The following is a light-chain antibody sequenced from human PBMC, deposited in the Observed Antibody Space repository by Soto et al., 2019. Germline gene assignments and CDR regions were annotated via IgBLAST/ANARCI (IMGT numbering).Light chain of an antibody. CDR1: QSISSW. CDR2: KAS. V-gene: IGKV1-5*03. CDR3: QHYNSYSEA. Sequence: DIQMTQSPSTLSPSVGDRVTITCRASQSISSWLAWYQQKPGKAPKLLIYKASTLKSGVPSRFSGSGSGTEFTLTISSLQPDELATYDCQHYNSYSEAVGQVTKVEIK. J-gene: IGKJ1*01.